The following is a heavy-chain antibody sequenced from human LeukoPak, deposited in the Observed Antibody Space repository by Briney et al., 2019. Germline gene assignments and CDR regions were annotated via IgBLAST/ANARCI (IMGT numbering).Heavy chain of an antibody. Sequence: GGSLRLSCAASGFTFSNYAMSWVRQAPGKGLEWVSAITGGGSGIYYADSMKSRFTISRDNSKNTLYLQINSLRAEDTAVYYCAKWVDYDVLTGYYVSDYWGQGTLVTVSS. J-gene: IGHJ4*02. CDR2: ITGGGSGI. CDR1: GFTFSNYA. V-gene: IGHV3-23*01. D-gene: IGHD3-9*01. CDR3: AKWVDYDVLTGYYVSDY.